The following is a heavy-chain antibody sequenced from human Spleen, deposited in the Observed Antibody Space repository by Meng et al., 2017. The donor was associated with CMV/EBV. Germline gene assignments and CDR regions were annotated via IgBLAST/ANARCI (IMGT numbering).Heavy chain of an antibody. D-gene: IGHD5-18*01. CDR3: ARDQEGTRIPSPIHYGLDV. V-gene: IGHV3-21*06. J-gene: IGHJ6*02. CDR1: GFTFKTFT. CDR2: INPDSDYI. Sequence: GESLKISCAASGFTFKTFTMSWVRQASGRGLEWVSSINPDSDYIQSADSLKGRFTISRDNAKNSLYLRMSGLRVEDTAVYYCARDQEGTRIPSPIHYGLDVWGQGTTVTVSS.